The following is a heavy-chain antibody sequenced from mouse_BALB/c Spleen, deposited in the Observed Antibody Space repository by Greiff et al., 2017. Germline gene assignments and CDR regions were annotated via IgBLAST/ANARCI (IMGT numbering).Heavy chain of an antibody. CDR1: GFTFSSYA. J-gene: IGHJ4*01. Sequence: EVQRVESGGGLVKPGGSLKLSCAASGFTFSSYAMSWVRQTPEKRLEWVATISSGGSYTYYPDSVKGRFTISRDNAKNTLYLQMSSLRSEDTAMYYCARLDGYGYAMDYWGQGTSVTVSS. V-gene: IGHV5-9-3*01. CDR3: ARLDGYGYAMDY. D-gene: IGHD2-3*01. CDR2: ISSGGSYT.